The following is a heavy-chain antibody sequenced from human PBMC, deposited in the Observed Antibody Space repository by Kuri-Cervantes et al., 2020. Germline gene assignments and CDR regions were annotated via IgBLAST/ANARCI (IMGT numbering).Heavy chain of an antibody. CDR2: ISGAGNGI. Sequence: GGSLRLSCAASGFTFNNYAMTWVRRAPGRGLEWVSAISGAGNGIYYRDSVEGRFTISRDNSKNTLYLQMNSLRAEDTAVYYCARDGSLKGYGDYPDFWGQGTLVTVSS. J-gene: IGHJ4*02. D-gene: IGHD4-17*01. V-gene: IGHV3-23*01. CDR1: GFTFNNYA. CDR3: ARDGSLKGYGDYPDF.